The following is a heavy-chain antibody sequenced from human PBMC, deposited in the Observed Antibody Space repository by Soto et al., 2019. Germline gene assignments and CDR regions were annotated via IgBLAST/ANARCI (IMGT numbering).Heavy chain of an antibody. CDR2: IRSKANSYAT. D-gene: IGHD6-19*01. J-gene: IGHJ6*02. CDR3: TRLGEGSSGWSTPYYYYYGMDV. V-gene: IGHV3-73*01. Sequence: GGSLRLSCAASGFTFSGSAMHWVRQASGKGLEWVGRIRSKANSYATAYAASVKGRFTISRDDSKNTAYLQMNSLKTEDTAVYYCTRLGEGSSGWSTPYYYYYGMDVWGQGTTVTVSS. CDR1: GFTFSGSA.